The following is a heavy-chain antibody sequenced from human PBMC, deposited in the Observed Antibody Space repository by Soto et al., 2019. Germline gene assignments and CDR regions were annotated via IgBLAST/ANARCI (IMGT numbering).Heavy chain of an antibody. V-gene: IGHV4-34*01. Sequence: SETLSLTCAVYGGSFSGYYWSWIRQPPGKGLELIGEINHSGSTNYNPSLKSRVTISVDTSKNQFSLKLSSVTAADTAVYYCASARYYYDSSGYYRPFDYWGQGTLVTVSS. CDR1: GGSFSGYY. J-gene: IGHJ4*02. D-gene: IGHD3-22*01. CDR2: INHSGST. CDR3: ASARYYYDSSGYYRPFDY.